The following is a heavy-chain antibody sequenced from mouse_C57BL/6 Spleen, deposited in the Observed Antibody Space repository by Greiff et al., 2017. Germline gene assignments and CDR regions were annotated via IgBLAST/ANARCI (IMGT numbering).Heavy chain of an antibody. CDR2: INPSSGYT. D-gene: IGHD4-1*01. V-gene: IGHV1-7*01. Sequence: QVQLKQSGAELAKPGASVKLSCKASGYTFTSYWMHWVKQRPGQGLEWIGYINPSSGYTKYNQKFKDKATLTVDKSSSTAYMQLSILTYEDSAVYYWARDWDYFDYWGQGTTLTVSS. J-gene: IGHJ2*01. CDR1: GYTFTSYW. CDR3: ARDWDYFDY.